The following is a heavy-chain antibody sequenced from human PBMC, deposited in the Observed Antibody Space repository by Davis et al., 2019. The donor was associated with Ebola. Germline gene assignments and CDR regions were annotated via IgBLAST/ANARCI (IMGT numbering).Heavy chain of an antibody. CDR2: IYYSGST. J-gene: IGHJ6*02. V-gene: IGHV4-61*01. CDR3: ARDLRLYYYGMDV. CDR1: GGSVSSGSYY. D-gene: IGHD4-11*01. Sequence: SETLSITCTVSGGSVSSGSYYWSWIRQPPGKGLEWIGYIYYSGSTNYNPSLKSRVTISVDTSKNQFSLKLSSVTAADTAVYYCARDLRLYYYGMDVWGQGTTVTVSS.